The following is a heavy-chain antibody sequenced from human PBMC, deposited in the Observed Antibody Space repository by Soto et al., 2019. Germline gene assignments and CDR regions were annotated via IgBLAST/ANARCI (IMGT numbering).Heavy chain of an antibody. CDR1: GGSISSGGYC. Sequence: SETLSLTCTVSGGSISSGGYCWSWIRQHPGTGLECIGYIYYSGCTYYNPSLKSRVTIAVYTSKNQFSLKLSSVTAAATSVYYWAREVSGGSGNWFDPWGQGTLITFSS. V-gene: IGHV4-31*03. J-gene: IGHJ5*02. D-gene: IGHD6-19*01. CDR3: AREVSGGSGNWFDP. CDR2: IYYSGCT.